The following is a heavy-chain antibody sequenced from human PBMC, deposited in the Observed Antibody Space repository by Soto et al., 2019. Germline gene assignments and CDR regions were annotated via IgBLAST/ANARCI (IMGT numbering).Heavy chain of an antibody. Sequence: TLSLTCTVSGGSISSYYWSWIRQPPGKGLEWIGYIYYSGSTNYNPSLKSRVTISVDTSKNQFSLKLSSVTAADTAVYYCARDRGCSGGSCYSENAFDIWGQGTMVTVSS. J-gene: IGHJ3*02. CDR3: ARDRGCSGGSCYSENAFDI. CDR1: GGSISSYY. D-gene: IGHD2-15*01. V-gene: IGHV4-59*01. CDR2: IYYSGST.